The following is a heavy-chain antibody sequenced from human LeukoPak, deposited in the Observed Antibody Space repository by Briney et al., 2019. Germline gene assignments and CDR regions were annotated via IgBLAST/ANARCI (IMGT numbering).Heavy chain of an antibody. J-gene: IGHJ4*02. CDR3: TRARNDYDSNGFSFLDY. D-gene: IGHD3-22*01. CDR2: IWYDGSNI. Sequence: GGSLRPSCAASGISFSSHGMHWVRQAPGKGLEWVAVIWYDGSNIYYADSVKGRFTISRDNSKNTLYLQMNSLRAEDTPLYYCTRARNDYDSNGFSFLDYWGQGTLVTVSS. V-gene: IGHV3-33*01. CDR1: GISFSSHG.